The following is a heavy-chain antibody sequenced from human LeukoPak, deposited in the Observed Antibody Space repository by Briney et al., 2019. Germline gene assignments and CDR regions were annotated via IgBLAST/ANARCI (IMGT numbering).Heavy chain of an antibody. D-gene: IGHD4-23*01. CDR3: VTDYGGSSGAFDI. CDR2: ISSSSSDI. J-gene: IGHJ3*02. Sequence: GGSLRLSCAASGFTFSSYSMNWVRQAPGQGLEWVSSISSSSSDIYYTDSVKGRFTISRDNAKNSLYLQMNSLRAEDTAVYYCVTDYGGSSGAFDIWGQGTMVTVSS. V-gene: IGHV3-21*01. CDR1: GFTFSSYS.